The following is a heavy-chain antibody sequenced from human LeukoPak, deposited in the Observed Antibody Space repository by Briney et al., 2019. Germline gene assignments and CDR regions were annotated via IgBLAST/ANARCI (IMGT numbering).Heavy chain of an antibody. J-gene: IGHJ4*02. CDR2: INPYNGNT. CDR1: GYIFPSYG. D-gene: IGHD6-6*01. V-gene: IGHV1-18*01. Sequence: ASVKVSCKASGYIFPSYGISWVRQAPGQGLEWMGWINPYNGNTNYAQKLQGRVTMTTDTSTSTAYMELRSLRSDDTAGYYCAREREYSKSSTFFRYSDYWGQGTLVTVSS. CDR3: AREREYSKSSTFFRYSDY.